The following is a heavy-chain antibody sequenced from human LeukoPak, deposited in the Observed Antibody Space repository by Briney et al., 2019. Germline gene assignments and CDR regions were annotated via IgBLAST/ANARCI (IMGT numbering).Heavy chain of an antibody. CDR1: GFTFSSYS. V-gene: IGHV3-21*01. D-gene: IGHD6-6*01. CDR3: AREGVWEQLAHFDY. CDR2: ISSSSSYI. J-gene: IGHJ4*02. Sequence: PGGSLRLSCAASGFTFSSYSMNWVRQAPGKGLEWVSSISSSSSYIYYADSVKGRFTISRDNAKNSLYLQMNSLRAEDTAVYYCAREGVWEQLAHFDYWGQGTLVTVSS.